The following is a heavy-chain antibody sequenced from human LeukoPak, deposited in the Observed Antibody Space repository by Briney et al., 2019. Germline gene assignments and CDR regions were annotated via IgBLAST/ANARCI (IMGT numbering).Heavy chain of an antibody. J-gene: IGHJ5*02. CDR3: ARDRSGLVVVPAAINWFDP. D-gene: IGHD2-2*01. V-gene: IGHV1-2*02. Sequence: ASVKVSCKASGYTLTGYYMHWVRQAPGQGLEWMGWINHNSGGTNYAQTFQGRGTMTRDTSISTAYMQLSRLTSDDTAVYYCARDRSGLVVVPAAINWFDPWGQGTLVTVSS. CDR1: GYTLTGYY. CDR2: INHNSGGT.